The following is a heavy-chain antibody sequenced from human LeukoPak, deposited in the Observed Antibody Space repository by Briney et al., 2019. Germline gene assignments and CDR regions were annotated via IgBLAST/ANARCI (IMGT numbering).Heavy chain of an antibody. Sequence: GGSLRLSCAASGFTVSSSYMSWVRQAPGKGLEWVSVIYSGGSTYYADSVKGRFTISRDNSKNTLYLQMNSLRAEDTAVYYCAREAYDFWSGWRYGMDVWGQGTTVTVSS. CDR1: GFTVSSSY. CDR2: IYSGGST. V-gene: IGHV3-53*01. CDR3: AREAYDFWSGWRYGMDV. D-gene: IGHD3-3*01. J-gene: IGHJ6*02.